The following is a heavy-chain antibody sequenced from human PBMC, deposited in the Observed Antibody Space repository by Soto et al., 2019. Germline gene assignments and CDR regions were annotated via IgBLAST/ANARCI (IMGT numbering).Heavy chain of an antibody. J-gene: IGHJ6*02. D-gene: IGHD1-26*01. CDR1: GGSFSGYY. V-gene: IGHV4-34*01. CDR2: INHSGST. CDR3: ARPGSRALYYYYYGMDV. Sequence: PSETLSLTCAVYGGSFSGYYWSWIRQPPSQGLEWSREINHSGSTNYNPSLKSRVTISVDTSKNQFSLKLSSVTAADTAVYYCARPGSRALYYYYYGMDVWGQGTTVTVSS.